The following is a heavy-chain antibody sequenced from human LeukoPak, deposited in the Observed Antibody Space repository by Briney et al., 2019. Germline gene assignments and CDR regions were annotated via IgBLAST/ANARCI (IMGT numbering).Heavy chain of an antibody. J-gene: IGHJ6*03. CDR1: GGTFRTYS. Sequence: VASVKVSCKASGGTFRTYSVTRVRQAPGQGLEWMGGIIPIFGTPNYAQKFQGRVKVTTDDATGTAYMELSSLMSEDTAIYYCARVDRYHFYLDVWGKGTPVTVSS. CDR2: IIPIFGTP. V-gene: IGHV1-69*05. CDR3: ARVDRYHFYLDV.